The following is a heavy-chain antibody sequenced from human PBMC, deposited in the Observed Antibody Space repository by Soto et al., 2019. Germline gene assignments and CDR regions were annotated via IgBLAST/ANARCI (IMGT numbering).Heavy chain of an antibody. J-gene: IGHJ4*01. D-gene: IGHD5-12*01. Sequence: SETLSLTCTVSGGSISSGGYYCGWIRQHPGKGLEWIGYIYYSVSTYYNPSLKSRVTISVDTPKNQFSLKVSSVTAADTAVYYCGRARRWLQLGYFDYWGHGTRVTVSS. V-gene: IGHV4-31*03. CDR3: GRARRWLQLGYFDY. CDR2: IYYSVST. CDR1: GGSISSGGYY.